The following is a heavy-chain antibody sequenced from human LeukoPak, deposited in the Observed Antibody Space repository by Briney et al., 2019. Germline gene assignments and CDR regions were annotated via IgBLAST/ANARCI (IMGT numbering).Heavy chain of an antibody. CDR2: TGLNSGNT. V-gene: IGHV3-23*01. Sequence: GGSLRLSCAASGLAFSRHAMSWVRQAPGRGLEWVSTTGLNSGNTLCVDSVKGRCPVPRDNSRNTLDLQIDNLKVDDTAVYYCAKGDYIGKQPRAHYFDSWGEGALVADPS. CDR3: AKGDYIGKQPRAHYFDS. J-gene: IGHJ4*02. CDR1: GLAFSRHA. D-gene: IGHD5-18*01.